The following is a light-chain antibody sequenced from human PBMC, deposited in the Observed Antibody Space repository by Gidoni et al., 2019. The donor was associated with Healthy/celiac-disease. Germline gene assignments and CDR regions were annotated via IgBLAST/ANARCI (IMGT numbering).Light chain of an antibody. Sequence: AIRMTQSPSSFSASTGDRVTITCRASQGISSYLAWYQQKPGKAPKLLIYAAYTLQSGVPSRFSGSGSADFTLTISCLQSEDFATYYCQQYYRYPRTFGQGTKVEIK. CDR1: QGISSY. V-gene: IGKV1-8*01. J-gene: IGKJ1*01. CDR3: QQYYRYPRT. CDR2: AAY.